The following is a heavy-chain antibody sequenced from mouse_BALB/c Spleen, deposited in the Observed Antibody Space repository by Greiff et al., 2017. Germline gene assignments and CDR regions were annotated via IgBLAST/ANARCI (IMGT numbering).Heavy chain of an antibody. V-gene: IGHV2-6-5*01. Sequence: VQLQQSGPGLVAPSQSLSITCPVSGFSLTDYGVSWIRQPPGKGLEWLGVIWGGGSTYYNSAIKSRLSISKDNSKSQVFLKMNSLQTYYTAMYYCAKHIPYGNYWYFDVWGAGTTVTGSS. CDR2: IWGGGST. J-gene: IGHJ1*01. CDR1: GFSLTDYG. CDR3: AKHIPYGNYWYFDV. D-gene: IGHD2-1*01.